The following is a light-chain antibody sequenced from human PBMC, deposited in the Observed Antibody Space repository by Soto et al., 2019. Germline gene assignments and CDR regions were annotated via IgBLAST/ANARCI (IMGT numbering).Light chain of an antibody. Sequence: QLVLTQPPSASGTPGQRVTISCSGSSSNIGSNYVYWYQQLPGTAPKLLIYRNNQRPSGVPERFSGSKSGTAASLAISGLRSEDEADYYCAAWDDSLSGLFGTGTQLTVL. CDR1: SSNIGSNY. J-gene: IGLJ1*01. V-gene: IGLV1-47*01. CDR3: AAWDDSLSGL. CDR2: RNN.